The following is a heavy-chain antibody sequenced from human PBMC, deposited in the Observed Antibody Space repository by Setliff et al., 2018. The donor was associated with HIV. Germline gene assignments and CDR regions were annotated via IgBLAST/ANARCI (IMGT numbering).Heavy chain of an antibody. CDR3: ARDQGKYCDGDCYSSLAGFDY. Sequence: SVKVSCKASGGTFSSYAIHWVRQAPGQGLEWMGRIIPIFGTTNYAQKFQGRVTITADKSTSTAYMELSSLSSEDSAVYYCARDQGKYCDGDCYSSLAGFDYWGQGTLVTVSS. V-gene: IGHV1-69*06. D-gene: IGHD2-21*02. CDR1: GGTFSSYA. CDR2: IIPIFGTT. J-gene: IGHJ4*02.